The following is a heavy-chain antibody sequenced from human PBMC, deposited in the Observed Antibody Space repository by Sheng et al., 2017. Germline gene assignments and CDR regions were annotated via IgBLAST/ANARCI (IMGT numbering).Heavy chain of an antibody. CDR1: GFTFSSYA. CDR2: ISGSGGST. J-gene: IGHJ4*02. D-gene: IGHD1-7*01. V-gene: IGHV3-23*01. CDR3: AKDRWELPQLHAD. Sequence: EVQLLESGGGLVQPGGSLRLSCAASGFTFSSYAMSWVRQAPGKGLEWVSSISGSGGSTYYADSVKGRFTIFRDNSKDTLYLQMSTLRADDTALYYCAKDRWELPQLHADWGQGTLVTVSS.